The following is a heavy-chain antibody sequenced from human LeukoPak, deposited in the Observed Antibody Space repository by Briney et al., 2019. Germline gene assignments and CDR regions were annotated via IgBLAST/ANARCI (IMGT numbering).Heavy chain of an antibody. CDR3: TRNQNGLQWLAHYYYYYGMDV. J-gene: IGHJ6*04. Sequence: GGSLRLSCAASGFTFSSYAMSWVRQAPGKGLEWVGFIRSKAYGGTTEYAASVKGRFTISRDDSKSIAYLQMNSLKTEDTAVYYCTRNQNGLQWLAHYYYYYGMDVWGKGTTVTVSS. D-gene: IGHD6-19*01. CDR2: IRSKAYGGTT. V-gene: IGHV3-49*04. CDR1: GFTFSSYA.